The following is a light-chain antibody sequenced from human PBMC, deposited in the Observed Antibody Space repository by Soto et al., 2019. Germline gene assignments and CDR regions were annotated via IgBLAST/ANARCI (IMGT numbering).Light chain of an antibody. CDR2: AAS. J-gene: IGKJ4*01. Sequence: DIQLTQSPSFLSASVGDRVTITCRASQGIGSNLAWYQQKPGKVPTLLIYAASTLQSGVPSRFSGSGSGTEFTLTITSLQPEDFATYYCQQLNNNPLTFGGGNKVEIK. CDR1: QGIGSN. CDR3: QQLNNNPLT. V-gene: IGKV1-9*01.